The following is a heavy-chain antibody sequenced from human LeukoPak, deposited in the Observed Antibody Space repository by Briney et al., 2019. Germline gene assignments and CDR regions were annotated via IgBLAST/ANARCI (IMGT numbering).Heavy chain of an antibody. J-gene: IGHJ4*02. Sequence: PGGSLRLSCAASGFTFSSYAMHWVRQAPGKGLEWVAVISYDGSNKYYADSVKGRFTISRDNSKNTLYLQMNSLRAEDTAVYYCAREGDYYGSGIYFQPPFDYWGQGTLVTVSS. CDR1: GFTFSSYA. CDR3: AREGDYYGSGIYFQPPFDY. D-gene: IGHD3-10*01. CDR2: ISYDGSNK. V-gene: IGHV3-30-3*01.